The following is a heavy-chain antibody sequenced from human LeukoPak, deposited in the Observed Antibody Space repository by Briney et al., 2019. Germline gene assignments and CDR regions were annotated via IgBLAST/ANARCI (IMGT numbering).Heavy chain of an antibody. CDR2: IRQDGSDK. CDR1: GFTFSSYA. D-gene: IGHD4-17*01. CDR3: ARDRHGDYFFDY. Sequence: GGSLRLSCAASGFTFSSYAMSWVRQAPGKGLEWVASIRQDGSDKYYVDSVKGRFTISRDNAKNSLYLQMNSLRADDTALYYCARDRHGDYFFDYWGQGTLVTVSS. J-gene: IGHJ4*02. V-gene: IGHV3-7*01.